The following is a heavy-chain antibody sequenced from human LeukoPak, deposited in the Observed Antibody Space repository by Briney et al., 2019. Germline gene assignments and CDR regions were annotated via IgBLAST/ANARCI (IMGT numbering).Heavy chain of an antibody. CDR1: GFTFSSYG. Sequence: GGSLRLSCAASGFTFSSYGMHWVRQAPGKGLEWVAVIWYGGSNKSYADSVKGRFTISRDNSKNTLYLQMNSLRAEDTAVYYCARVFYDSSGYYSPRFDYWGQGTLVTVSS. CDR3: ARVFYDSSGYYSPRFDY. CDR2: IWYGGSNK. D-gene: IGHD3-22*01. J-gene: IGHJ4*02. V-gene: IGHV3-33*08.